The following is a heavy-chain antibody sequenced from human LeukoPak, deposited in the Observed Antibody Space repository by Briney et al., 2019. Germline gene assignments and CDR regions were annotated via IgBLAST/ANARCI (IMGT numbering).Heavy chain of an antibody. Sequence: SETLSLTCGVYGGSFSGYYWSWIRQPPRKGLEWIGEINHSGSTNYNPSLKSRVTISVDTSKNQFSLKLSSVTAADTAVYYCARAWYYYGSGSYYNRVFDYWGQGTLVTVSS. CDR2: INHSGST. V-gene: IGHV4-34*01. CDR3: ARAWYYYGSGSYYNRVFDY. D-gene: IGHD3-10*01. CDR1: GGSFSGYY. J-gene: IGHJ4*02.